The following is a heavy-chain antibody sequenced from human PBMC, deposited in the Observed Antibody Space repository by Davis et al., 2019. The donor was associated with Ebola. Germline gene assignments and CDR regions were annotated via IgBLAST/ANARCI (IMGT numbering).Heavy chain of an antibody. CDR3: AGDPNWESGS. V-gene: IGHV3-7*03. D-gene: IGHD1-1*01. Sequence: GESLKISCAASGLSFSTYWMSWVRQTPDKGLEFVANINQGGSVKNYVDSVKGRFTISRDNAKNSLYLQMNSLRIEDTAQYFCAGDPNWESGSWGQGTPVSVSS. CDR1: GLSFSTYW. CDR2: INQGGSVK. J-gene: IGHJ5*02.